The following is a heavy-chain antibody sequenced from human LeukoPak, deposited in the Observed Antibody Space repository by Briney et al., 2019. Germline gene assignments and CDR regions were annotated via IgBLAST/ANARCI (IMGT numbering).Heavy chain of an antibody. Sequence: ASVKVSCKASGYTFTGYYMHWVRQAPGQGLEWMGWINPNRGGTNYAQKFQGRVTVTRDTSISTAYMELSRLRSDDTAVYCCARFGYGDPSNLSFDYWGQGTLVTVSS. J-gene: IGHJ4*02. CDR1: GYTFTGYY. D-gene: IGHD4-17*01. CDR3: ARFGYGDPSNLSFDY. CDR2: INPNRGGT. V-gene: IGHV1-2*02.